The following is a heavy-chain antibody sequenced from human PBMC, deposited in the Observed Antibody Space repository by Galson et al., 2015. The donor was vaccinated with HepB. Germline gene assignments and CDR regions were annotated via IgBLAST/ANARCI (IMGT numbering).Heavy chain of an antibody. Sequence: SLRLSCAASGFTFSSYAMSWVRQAPGKGLEWVSGISGSGGSTYFADSVKGRFTISRDNSKNTLYLQMNSLRAEDTAVYYCAKDLQQWLGYYYYYGMDVWGQGTTVTVSS. V-gene: IGHV3-23*01. CDR2: ISGSGGST. CDR1: GFTFSSYA. D-gene: IGHD6-19*01. CDR3: AKDLQQWLGYYYYYGMDV. J-gene: IGHJ6*02.